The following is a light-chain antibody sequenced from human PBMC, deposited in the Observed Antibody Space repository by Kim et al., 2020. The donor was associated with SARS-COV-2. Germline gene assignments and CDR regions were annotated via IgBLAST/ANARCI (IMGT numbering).Light chain of an antibody. CDR3: QTWGTGILV. CDR2: LNSDGSH. J-gene: IGLJ3*02. CDR1: SGHSSYA. V-gene: IGLV4-69*01. Sequence: QLVLTQSPSASASLGASVKLTCPLSSGHSSYAIAWHQQQPEKGPRYLMKLNSDGSHSKGDGIPDRFSGSSSGAERYLTISSLQSEDEADYYCQTWGTGILVFGGGTQLTVL.